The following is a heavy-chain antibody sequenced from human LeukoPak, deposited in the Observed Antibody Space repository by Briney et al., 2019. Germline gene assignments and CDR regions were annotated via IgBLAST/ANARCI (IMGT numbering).Heavy chain of an antibody. CDR2: IYYSGST. Sequence: SETLSLTCTVSGGSLSSNGYYWGWIPQPPGRGLEWFGSIYYSGSTFDNPSLKSRVTISIDKSRNQLSLKLSSVIAAGTAVYYCASSQWSKWYFDLWGRGTLVTVSS. J-gene: IGHJ2*01. V-gene: IGHV4-39*07. CDR3: ASSQWSKWYFDL. D-gene: IGHD2-15*01. CDR1: GGSLSSNGYY.